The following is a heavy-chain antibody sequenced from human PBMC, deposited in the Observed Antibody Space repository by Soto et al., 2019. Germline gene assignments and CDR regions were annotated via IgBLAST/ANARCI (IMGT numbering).Heavy chain of an antibody. V-gene: IGHV3-11*01. D-gene: IGHD6-13*01. J-gene: IGHJ6*02. CDR2: IGSSGRTI. CDR1: GFTFSEHY. Sequence: GGSLRLSCAASGFTFSEHYMSWIRQAPGMGLEWLSYIGSSGRTINYADSVKGRFTISRDNAKNTLYLQMNSLRVEDTAVYYCARVRGATAGPYAMAVRGQGTPVTVS. CDR3: ARVRGATAGPYAMAV.